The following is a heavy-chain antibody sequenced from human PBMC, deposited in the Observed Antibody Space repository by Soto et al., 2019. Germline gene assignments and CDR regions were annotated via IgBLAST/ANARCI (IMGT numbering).Heavy chain of an antibody. V-gene: IGHV2-5*02. D-gene: IGHD3-16*01. CDR1: GFSLSTSGEA. CDR2: IYWDDDK. CDR3: AHRKGLGEYYYGMDV. Sequence: QITLKESGPTLVKPTQTLTLTCTFSGFSLSTSGEAVGWICQPPGKALEWLALIYWDDDKRHSPSLKSRPTINKNTPKNQVVLTMTNMDPGDTATYYCAHRKGLGEYYYGMDVWGQGTTVTVSS. J-gene: IGHJ6*02.